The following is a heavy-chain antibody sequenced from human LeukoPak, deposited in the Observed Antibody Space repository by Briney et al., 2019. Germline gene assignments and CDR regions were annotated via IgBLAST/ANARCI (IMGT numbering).Heavy chain of an antibody. CDR1: VFTFSDNY. D-gene: IGHD3-10*01. Sequence: GSLRLSRAPSVFTFSDNYMSCIRPAPGKGLGWGFYISSSGSTIYYADSVKGRFTISRDNAKNSLYLQMNSLRAEDTAVYYCARDGKYYGDAFDIWGQGTMVTVSS. CDR2: ISSSGSTI. J-gene: IGHJ3*02. CDR3: ARDGKYYGDAFDI. V-gene: IGHV3-11*01.